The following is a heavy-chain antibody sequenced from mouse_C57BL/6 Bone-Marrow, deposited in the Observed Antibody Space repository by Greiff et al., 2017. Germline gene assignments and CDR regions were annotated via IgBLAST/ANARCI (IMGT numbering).Heavy chain of an antibody. CDR1: GYTFTSYG. CDR2: IYPRSGNT. CDR3: ASPTVVDYYFDY. J-gene: IGHJ2*01. V-gene: IGHV1-81*01. Sequence: VKLLESGAELARPGASVKLSCKASGYTFTSYGISWVKQRTGQGPEWIGEIYPRSGNTYYNEKFKGKATLTADKSSSTAYMELRSLTSEDSAVYFCASPTVVDYYFDYWGQGTTLTVSS. D-gene: IGHD1-1*01.